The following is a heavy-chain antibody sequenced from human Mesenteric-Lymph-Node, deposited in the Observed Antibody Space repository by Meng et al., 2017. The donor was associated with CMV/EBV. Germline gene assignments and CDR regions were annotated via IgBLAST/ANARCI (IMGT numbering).Heavy chain of an antibody. CDR2: INLNSGGT. J-gene: IGHJ4*02. Sequence: ASVKVSCKVSGYTFTDYYMHWVRQAPGQGLEWMGWINLNSGGTNYAQKFQGRVTMTRDTSISTAYMELSRLRSDDTAVYYCARNDFWSGISLPDYWGQGTLVTVSS. CDR3: ARNDFWSGISLPDY. CDR1: GYTFTDYY. D-gene: IGHD3-3*01. V-gene: IGHV1-2*02.